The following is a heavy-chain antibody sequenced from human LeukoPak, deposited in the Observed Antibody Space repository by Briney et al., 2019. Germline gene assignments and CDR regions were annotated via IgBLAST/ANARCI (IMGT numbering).Heavy chain of an antibody. J-gene: IGHJ4*02. CDR1: GGSISSNNW. CDR3: ASSYYYGSGSYPYYFDY. CDR2: IHHSGST. V-gene: IGHV4-4*02. D-gene: IGHD3-10*01. Sequence: PSGTLSLTCAVSGGSISSNNWWNWVRQPPGKGLEWIGEIHHSGSTHYNPSLKSRLTISVDNSKNQFSLKLTSVTAADTAVYYCASSYYYGSGSYPYYFDYWGQGTLVTVSS.